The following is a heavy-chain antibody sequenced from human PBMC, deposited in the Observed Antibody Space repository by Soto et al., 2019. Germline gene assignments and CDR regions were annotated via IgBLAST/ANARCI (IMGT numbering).Heavy chain of an antibody. J-gene: IGHJ4*02. CDR2: TWSGGRGE. CDR3: AKADETIRHFSLLDF. D-gene: IGHD3-3*02. CDR1: GFTFSHYG. Sequence: QVQLVESGGGVVQPGTSLRLSCAASGFTFSHYGIHWVRQAPGKGLEWVALTWSGGRGENYADSVRGRFTVSRHNSKTTVYLQMNSLRVEDTAVYYCAKADETIRHFSLLDFRRQGTLVTVSS. V-gene: IGHV3-33*06.